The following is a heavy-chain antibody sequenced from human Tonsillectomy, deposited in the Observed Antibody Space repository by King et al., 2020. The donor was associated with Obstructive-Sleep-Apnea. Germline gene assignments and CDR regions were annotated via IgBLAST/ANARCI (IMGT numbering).Heavy chain of an antibody. Sequence: VQLVESGGGLVQPGGSLRLSCAASGFTFSSYWMHWVRQAPGKGLVWVSRINNDGSSTSYADSVKGRFTISRDNAKNTLYLQMNSLRAEDTAVYYCARGRWYYDSPEPFWDWGQGTLVTVSS. CDR3: ARGRWYYDSPEPFWD. CDR1: GFTFSSYW. D-gene: IGHD3-22*01. V-gene: IGHV3-74*01. J-gene: IGHJ4*02. CDR2: INNDGSST.